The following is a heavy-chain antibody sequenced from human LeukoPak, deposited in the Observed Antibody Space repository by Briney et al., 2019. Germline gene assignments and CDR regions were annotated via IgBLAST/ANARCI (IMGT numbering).Heavy chain of an antibody. CDR3: ARGLDLGRGAY. CDR1: GGTFITYA. Sequence: ASVKVSCKASGGTFITYAISWVRQAPGQGLEWMGRIIPTLGMTNYAQKFEGRVTITADKSTSTAYMDLSSLRSEDTAVYYCARGLDLGRGAYWGQGTLVTVSS. V-gene: IGHV1-69*04. J-gene: IGHJ4*02. D-gene: IGHD7-27*01. CDR2: IIPTLGMT.